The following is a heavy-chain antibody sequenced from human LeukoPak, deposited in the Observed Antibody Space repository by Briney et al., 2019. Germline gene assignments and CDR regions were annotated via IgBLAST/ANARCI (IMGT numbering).Heavy chain of an antibody. V-gene: IGHV4-4*07. CDR2: IYTSGST. J-gene: IGHJ6*02. Sequence: SETLSLTCTVSGGSISSYYWSWIRQPAGKGLEWIGRIYTSGSTNYNPSLKSRVTISVDTSKNQFSLKLSSVTAADTAVYYCASALRYYDFWSGTPPDVWGQGTTVTVSS. D-gene: IGHD3-3*01. CDR1: GGSISSYY. CDR3: ASALRYYDFWSGTPPDV.